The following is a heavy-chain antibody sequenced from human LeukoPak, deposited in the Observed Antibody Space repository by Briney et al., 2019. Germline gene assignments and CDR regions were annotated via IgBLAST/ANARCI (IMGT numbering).Heavy chain of an antibody. D-gene: IGHD3-3*01. CDR2: IRYDGSNK. J-gene: IGHJ3*02. V-gene: IGHV3-30*02. Sequence: PGGSLRLSCAASGFTFSSYGMHWVRQTPGKGLEWVAFIRYDGSNKYYADSVKGRFTISRDNSKNTLYLQMNSLRAEDTAVYYCAKGFLEWSLYDDAFDIWGQGTMVTVSS. CDR3: AKGFLEWSLYDDAFDI. CDR1: GFTFSSYG.